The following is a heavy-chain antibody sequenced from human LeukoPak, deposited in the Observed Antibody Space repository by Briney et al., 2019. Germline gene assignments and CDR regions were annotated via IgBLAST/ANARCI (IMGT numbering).Heavy chain of an antibody. CDR3: ARDYHGVGSYYYYGMDV. J-gene: IGHJ6*02. V-gene: IGHV3-21*01. CDR1: GFTFSSYS. CDR2: ISSSSSYI. Sequence: PGGSLRLSCAASGFTFSSYSMNWVRQAPGKGLEWVSSISSSSSYIYYADSVKGRFTISRDNAKNSLYLQMNSLRAEDTAVYYCARDYHGVGSYYYYGMDVWGQGTTVTVSS. D-gene: IGHD1-26*01.